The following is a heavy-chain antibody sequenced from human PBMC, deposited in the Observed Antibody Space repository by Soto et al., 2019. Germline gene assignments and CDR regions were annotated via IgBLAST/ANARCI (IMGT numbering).Heavy chain of an antibody. D-gene: IGHD2-15*01. J-gene: IGHJ4*02. V-gene: IGHV4-59*08. CDR1: GGSISSYY. CDR3: ERRWGRSFDY. Sequence: PSENLSLTCTVSGGSISSYYWSWIRQPPGKGLEWIGYIYYSGSTNYNPSLKSRVTISVDTSKNQFSLKLSSVTAADTAVYYCERRWGRSFDYCGQGTLVTGSS. CDR2: IYYSGST.